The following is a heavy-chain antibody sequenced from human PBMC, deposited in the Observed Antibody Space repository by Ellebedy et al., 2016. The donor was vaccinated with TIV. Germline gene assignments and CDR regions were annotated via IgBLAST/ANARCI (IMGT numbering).Heavy chain of an antibody. V-gene: IGHV1-18*01. Sequence: SVKVSCXASGYTFTSYGISWVRQAPGQGLEWMGWISAYNGNTNYAQKLQGRVTMTTDTSTSTAYMELRSLRSDDTAVYYCARDKCSGGSCYCDYWGQGTLVTVSS. D-gene: IGHD2-15*01. CDR1: GYTFTSYG. J-gene: IGHJ4*02. CDR2: ISAYNGNT. CDR3: ARDKCSGGSCYCDY.